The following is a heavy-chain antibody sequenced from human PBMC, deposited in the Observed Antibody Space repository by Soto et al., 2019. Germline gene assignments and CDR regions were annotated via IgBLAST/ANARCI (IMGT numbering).Heavy chain of an antibody. CDR2: TYFRSKWYN. Sequence: SPTLSLPCAISGDSVSSNTASWNWIRQSPSRGLEWLGRTYFRSKWYNDYAVSVKSRIITNPDTSNNQFSLQLNSVTPEDTAVYFCAKGDNLGPKTGYAFDPWGQGIMVTVSS. CDR3: AKGDNLGPKTGYAFDP. V-gene: IGHV6-1*01. J-gene: IGHJ5*02. D-gene: IGHD5-12*01. CDR1: GDSVSSNTAS.